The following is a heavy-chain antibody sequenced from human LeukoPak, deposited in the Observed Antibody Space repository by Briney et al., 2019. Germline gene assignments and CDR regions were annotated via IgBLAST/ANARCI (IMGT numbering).Heavy chain of an antibody. V-gene: IGHV3-23*01. J-gene: IGHJ4*02. CDR3: AKGYCRGISCYSDY. D-gene: IGHD2-2*02. CDR2: ISGSGGST. CDR1: GFTFSSYA. Sequence: PGGSLRLSCAASGFTFSSYAMSWVRQAPGKGLEWVSAISGSGGSTYYADSVKGRFTISRDNSKSTLYLQMNSLRAEDTAVYYCAKGYCRGISCYSDYWGQGTLVTVSS.